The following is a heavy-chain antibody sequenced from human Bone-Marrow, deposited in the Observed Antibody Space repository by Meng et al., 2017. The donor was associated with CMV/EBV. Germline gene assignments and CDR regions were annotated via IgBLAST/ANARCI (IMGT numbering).Heavy chain of an antibody. D-gene: IGHD2-21*01. CDR3: ALLSGGHIVVVIGY. Sequence: LSLTCAASGFTFSSYAMHWVRQAPGKGLEWVAVISYDGSNKYYADSVKGRFTISRDNSKNTLYLQMNSLRAEDTAVYYCALLSGGHIVVVIGYWGQGTLVTVSS. CDR1: GFTFSSYA. CDR2: ISYDGSNK. J-gene: IGHJ4*02. V-gene: IGHV3-30-3*01.